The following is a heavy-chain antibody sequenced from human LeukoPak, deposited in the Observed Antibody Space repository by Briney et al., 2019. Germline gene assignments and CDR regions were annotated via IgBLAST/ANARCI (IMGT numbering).Heavy chain of an antibody. CDR3: ARDLDVRRGPTNAFDY. V-gene: IGHV3-33*01. CDR1: GFTFSSYG. D-gene: IGHD3-10*01. Sequence: HAGGSLRLSCAASGFTFSSYGMHWVRQAPGKGLEWVAVIWYDGSNKYYADSVKGRFTISRDNSKNTLYLQMNSLRAEDTAVYYCARDLDVRRGPTNAFDYWGQGTLVTVSS. J-gene: IGHJ4*02. CDR2: IWYDGSNK.